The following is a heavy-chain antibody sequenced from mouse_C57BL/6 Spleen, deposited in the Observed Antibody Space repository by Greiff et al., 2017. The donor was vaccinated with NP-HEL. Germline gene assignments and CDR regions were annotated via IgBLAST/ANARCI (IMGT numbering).Heavy chain of an antibody. CDR1: GFSFNTYA. J-gene: IGHJ1*03. CDR2: IRSKSNNYAT. Sequence: EVQVVESGGGLVQPKGSLKLSCAASGFSFNTYAMNWVRQAPGKGLEWVARIRSKSNNYATYYADSVKDRFTISRDDSESMLYLQMNNLKTEDTAMYYCVRSTMTRYFDVWGTGTTVTVSS. V-gene: IGHV10-1*01. CDR3: VRSTMTRYFDV. D-gene: IGHD2-4*01.